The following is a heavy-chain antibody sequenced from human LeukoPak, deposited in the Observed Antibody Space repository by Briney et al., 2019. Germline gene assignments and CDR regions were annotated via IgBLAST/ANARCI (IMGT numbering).Heavy chain of an antibody. Sequence: PGGSLRLSCAASGFNVRTSYMSWVRQFPGKGLEWVSVIYSGGNTYHIDSVKGRFTISRDNSKNTLFLQMNSLRAEDTAIYYCARGSNYMDVWGKGTTVTVSS. V-gene: IGHV3-53*01. CDR3: ARGSNYMDV. D-gene: IGHD4-11*01. CDR2: IYSGGNT. J-gene: IGHJ6*03. CDR1: GFNVRTSY.